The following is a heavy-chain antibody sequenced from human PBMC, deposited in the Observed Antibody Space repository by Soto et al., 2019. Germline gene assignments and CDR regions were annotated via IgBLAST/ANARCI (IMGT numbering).Heavy chain of an antibody. CDR1: GFRFEDYA. D-gene: IGHD5-18*01. J-gene: IGHJ4*02. CDR2: IRWNRGTI. CDR3: VKAGELDTAMVFRYFDV. Sequence: EVQLVESGGGLVQPGRSLRLSCAASGFRFEDYAMQWVRQVPGKGLEWVSSIRWNRGTIGYAASVEGRFTISRDNAKKSLFRQMNSLRVEDTGVYYCVKAGELDTAMVFRYFDVWGQGTLVIVSS. V-gene: IGHV3-9*01.